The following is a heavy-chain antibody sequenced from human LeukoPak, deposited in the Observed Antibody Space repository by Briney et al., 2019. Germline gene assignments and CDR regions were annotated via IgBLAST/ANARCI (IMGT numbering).Heavy chain of an antibody. Sequence: PSETLSLTCTVSGGSISSYYWSWIRQPPGKGLEWIGYIYYSGSTNYNPSLKSRVTISVDTSKNQSSLKLSSVTAADTAVYYCARRPIVVVPAAKISYHYYYMDVWGKGTTVTVSS. CDR1: GGSISSYY. CDR2: IYYSGST. CDR3: ARRPIVVVPAAKISYHYYYMDV. J-gene: IGHJ6*03. V-gene: IGHV4-59*01. D-gene: IGHD2-2*01.